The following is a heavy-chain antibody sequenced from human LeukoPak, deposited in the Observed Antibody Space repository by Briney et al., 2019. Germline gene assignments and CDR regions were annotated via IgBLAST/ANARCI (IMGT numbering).Heavy chain of an antibody. D-gene: IGHD1-14*01. V-gene: IGHV3-66*01. CDR2: IYSGGST. CDR1: GFTVSSNY. Sequence: GGSLRLSCAASGFTVSSNYMSWVRQAPGKGLEWVSVIYSGGSTYYADSVKGRFTISRDNAKNSLYLQMDSLRVEDTAVYYCARATTASARDHWGQGTLVTVSS. CDR3: ARATTASARDH. J-gene: IGHJ4*02.